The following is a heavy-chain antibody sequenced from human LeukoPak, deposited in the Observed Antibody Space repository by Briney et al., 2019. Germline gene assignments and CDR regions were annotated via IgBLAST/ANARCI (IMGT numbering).Heavy chain of an antibody. CDR1: GFTFGDYA. CDR2: IRSKAYGGTT. J-gene: IGHJ4*02. V-gene: IGHV3-49*04. CDR3: TRITMVRRAFDY. Sequence: PGGSLRLSCTASGFTFGDYAMSWVRQAPGKGLEGVGFIRSKAYGGTTEYAASVKGRFTISRDDSKSIAYLQMNSLKTEDTAVYYCTRITMVRRAFDYWGQGTLVTVSS. D-gene: IGHD3-10*01.